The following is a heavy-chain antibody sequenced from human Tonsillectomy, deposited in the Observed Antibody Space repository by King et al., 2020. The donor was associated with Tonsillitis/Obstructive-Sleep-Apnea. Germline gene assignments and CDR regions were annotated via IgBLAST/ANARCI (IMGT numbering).Heavy chain of an antibody. J-gene: IGHJ2*01. D-gene: IGHD4-17*01. CDR3: ARDRGYGDYWYFDL. CDR2: IYSGGST. V-gene: IGHV3-53*01. CDR1: GFTVNSNY. Sequence: QLVQSGGGLIRPGGSLRLSCAASGFTVNSNYMSWVRQAPGKGLEWVSVIYSGGSTYYADSVKGRFTISRDNSKNTLYLQMNSLRAEDTAVYYCARDRGYGDYWYFDLWGRGTLVTVSS.